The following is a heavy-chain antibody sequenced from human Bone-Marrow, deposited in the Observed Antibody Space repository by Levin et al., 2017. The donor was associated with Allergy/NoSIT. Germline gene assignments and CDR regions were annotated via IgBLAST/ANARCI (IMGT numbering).Heavy chain of an antibody. CDR1: GFTFGNYS. J-gene: IGHJ6*02. Sequence: SLKISCATSGFTFGNYSMHWVRQAPGKGLEWVSGISWNSGRLNYADSVRGRFTISRDNAKNSLYLQMNSLRSDDTALYYCTNAGTVLRYFYFYNLDVWGQGTMVTVSS. V-gene: IGHV3-9*01. D-gene: IGHD4-11*01. CDR2: ISWNSGRL. CDR3: TNAGTVLRYFYFYNLDV.